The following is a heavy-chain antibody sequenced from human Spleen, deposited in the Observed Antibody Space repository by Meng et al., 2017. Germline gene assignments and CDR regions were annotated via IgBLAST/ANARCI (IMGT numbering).Heavy chain of an antibody. Sequence: ASVKVSCKPSGYTFTAYWLHWVRQAPGQGLEWMGRINPNSGGTNYAQKFQGRVTMTRDTSISTAYMELSSLRSEDTAVYYCARGRGTGYSSSWYGVDYWGQGTLVTVSS. CDR3: ARGRGTGYSSSWYGVDY. CDR1: GYTFTAYW. V-gene: IGHV1-2*06. CDR2: INPNSGGT. D-gene: IGHD6-13*01. J-gene: IGHJ4*02.